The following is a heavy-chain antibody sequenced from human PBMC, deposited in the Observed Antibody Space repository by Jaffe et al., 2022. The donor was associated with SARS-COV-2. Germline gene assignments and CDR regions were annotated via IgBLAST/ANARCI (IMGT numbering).Heavy chain of an antibody. J-gene: IGHJ6*02. V-gene: IGHV4-61*02. CDR2: IYNSGTT. CDR1: GGSISSGDNY. CDR3: ARGIGYSDYGGYYYGMDV. D-gene: IGHD5-12*01. Sequence: QVQLQESGPGLVKPSQTLALTCTVSGGSISSGDNYWNWIRQPAGKGLEWIGRIYNSGTTTYNPSLKSRLTISVDMSKNQFSLNLSSVTAADTAIYFCARGIGYSDYGGYYYGMDVWGQGTTVTVSS.